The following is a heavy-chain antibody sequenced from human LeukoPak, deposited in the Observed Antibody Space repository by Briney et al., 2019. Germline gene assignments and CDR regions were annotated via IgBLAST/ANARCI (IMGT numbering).Heavy chain of an antibody. CDR2: ISRRSGAST. V-gene: IGHV3-23*01. D-gene: IGHD4-17*01. Sequence: GGSLRLSCAASGFTFSSYDMYWVRQAPGKGLECVASISRRSGASTYYAASVKGRFTISRDNSRSTLYLEMNSLRADDTAVYYCSKKGQNGDYGKPDWGQGTLVTVSS. CDR1: GFTFSSYD. J-gene: IGHJ4*02. CDR3: SKKGQNGDYGKPD.